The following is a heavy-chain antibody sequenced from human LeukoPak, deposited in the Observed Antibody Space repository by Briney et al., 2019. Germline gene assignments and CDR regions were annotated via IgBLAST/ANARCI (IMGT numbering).Heavy chain of an antibody. J-gene: IGHJ4*02. D-gene: IGHD2-2*01. Sequence: GGSLRLSCAASGFTFSSYDMHWVRQATGKGLEWVSAIGTAGDTYYPGSVKGRFTISRENAKNSLYLQMNSLRAGDTAVYYCAREEYQLPPEGVDYWGQGTLVTVSS. CDR1: GFTFSSYD. CDR2: IGTAGDT. V-gene: IGHV3-13*01. CDR3: AREEYQLPPEGVDY.